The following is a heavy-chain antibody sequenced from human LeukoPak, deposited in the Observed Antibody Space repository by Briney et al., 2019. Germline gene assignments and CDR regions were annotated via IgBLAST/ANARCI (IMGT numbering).Heavy chain of an antibody. J-gene: IGHJ4*02. CDR1: GGSFSGYY. CDR3: ARNAGYSSLLADY. D-gene: IGHD6-13*01. Sequence: SETLSLTCAVYGGSFSGYYWSWIRQPPGKGLEWIGEINHSGSTNYNPSLKSRVTISVDTSKNQFSLKLSSVTAADTAVYYCARNAGYSSLLADYWGQGTLVTVSS. CDR2: INHSGST. V-gene: IGHV4-34*01.